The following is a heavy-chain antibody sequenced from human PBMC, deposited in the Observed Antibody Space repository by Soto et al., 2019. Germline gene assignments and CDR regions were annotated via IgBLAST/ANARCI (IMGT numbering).Heavy chain of an antibody. V-gene: IGHV3-48*03. Sequence: GGSLRLSCAAAGFMFSSYEFNWVRLAPGKGLEWVSYINVGGDTRHYADSVRGRFTISGDDAKGSLYLRMDSLRVEDTAVYYCAKHLHIVVRFSPLFSFYGLDVWGQGTTVTVSS. CDR3: AKHLHIVVRFSPLFSFYGLDV. D-gene: IGHD2-2*01. CDR2: INVGGDTR. J-gene: IGHJ6*02. CDR1: GFMFSSYE.